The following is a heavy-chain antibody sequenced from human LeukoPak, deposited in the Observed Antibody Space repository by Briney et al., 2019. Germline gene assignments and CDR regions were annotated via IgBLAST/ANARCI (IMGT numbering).Heavy chain of an antibody. D-gene: IGHD5-18*01. J-gene: IGHJ4*02. Sequence: GGSLRLSCAASGFTFSSYAMSWVRQAPGKGLEWVSAISGSGGSTYYADSVKGRFTISRDNSKNTLYLQMNSLRAEDTAVYYCARDFRRSTTAMVNYWGQGTLVTVSS. CDR2: ISGSGGST. CDR1: GFTFSSYA. CDR3: ARDFRRSTTAMVNY. V-gene: IGHV3-23*01.